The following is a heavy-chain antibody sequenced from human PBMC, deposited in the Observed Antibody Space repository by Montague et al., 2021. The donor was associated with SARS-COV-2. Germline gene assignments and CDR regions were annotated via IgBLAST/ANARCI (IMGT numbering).Heavy chain of an antibody. Sequence: CAISGDSVSSNSATCNWVRQSPSRGLEWLGRTYYRSNRYNDYAVSVRGRVTINPDTSKNQFSLQLNSVTPEDTAIYYCTSGREGNYNVMDVWGQGTTVTVSS. CDR1: GDSVSSNSAT. D-gene: IGHD1-1*01. J-gene: IGHJ6*02. CDR2: TYYRSNRYN. CDR3: TSGREGNYNVMDV. V-gene: IGHV6-1*01.